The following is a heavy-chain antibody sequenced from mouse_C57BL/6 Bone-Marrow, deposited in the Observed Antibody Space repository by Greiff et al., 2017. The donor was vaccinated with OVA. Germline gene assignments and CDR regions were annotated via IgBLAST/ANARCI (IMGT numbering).Heavy chain of an antibody. D-gene: IGHD1-1*01. V-gene: IGHV1-15*01. CDR3: TRDYGSSLWFAY. CDR1: GYTFTDYE. CDR2: IDPETGGT. Sequence: QVQLQQSGAELVRPGASVTLSCKASGYTFTDYEMHWVKQTPVHGLEWIGAIDPETGGTAYNQKFKGKAILTADKSSSTAYMELRSLTSEDSAVNYCTRDYGSSLWFAYWGQGTLVTVSA. J-gene: IGHJ3*01.